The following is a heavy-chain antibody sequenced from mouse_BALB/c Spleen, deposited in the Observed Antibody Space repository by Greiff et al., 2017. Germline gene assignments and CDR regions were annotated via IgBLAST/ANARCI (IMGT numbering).Heavy chain of an antibody. Sequence: VQLQQPGAELVKPGASVKLSCKASGYTFTSYWMHWVKQRPGQGLEWIGEINPSNGLTNYNEKFKSKATLTVDKSSSTAYMQLSSLTSEDSAVYYCASIYYDYDSLSYWYFDVWGAGTTVTVSS. V-gene: IGHV1S81*02. CDR2: INPSNGLT. D-gene: IGHD2-4*01. J-gene: IGHJ1*01. CDR3: ASIYYDYDSLSYWYFDV. CDR1: GYTFTSYW.